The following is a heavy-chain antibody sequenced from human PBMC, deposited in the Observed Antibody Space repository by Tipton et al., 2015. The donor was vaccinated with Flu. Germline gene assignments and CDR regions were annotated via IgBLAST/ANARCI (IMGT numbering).Heavy chain of an antibody. D-gene: IGHD2-2*01. CDR3: ARDQRGTSSYDY. V-gene: IGHV4-59*01. Sequence: TLSLTCTVSGASISSYYWSWIRQPPGKGLEWIGYGYYSGSTNYNPSLKSRVTISVDTSKNEFSLKLISVTAADTAVYYCARDQRGTSSYDYWGQGILGTVTS. CDR2: GYYSGST. J-gene: IGHJ4*02. CDR1: GASISSYY.